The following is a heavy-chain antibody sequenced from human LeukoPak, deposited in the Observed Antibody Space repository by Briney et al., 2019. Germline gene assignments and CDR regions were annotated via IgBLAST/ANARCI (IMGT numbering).Heavy chain of an antibody. Sequence: GGSLRLSCAASAFTFSTYWMHWVRQAQGKGLVWVSRINSDGSSTTYADSVKGRFTISRDNAKNTMFLQMNSLRVEDTAVYYCARGASTDTGWFDPWGQGTLVTVSS. V-gene: IGHV3-74*01. CDR2: INSDGSST. J-gene: IGHJ5*02. D-gene: IGHD2-2*01. CDR3: ARGASTDTGWFDP. CDR1: AFTFSTYW.